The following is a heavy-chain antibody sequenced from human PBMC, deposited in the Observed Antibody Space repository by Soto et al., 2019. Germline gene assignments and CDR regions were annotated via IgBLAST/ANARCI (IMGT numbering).Heavy chain of an antibody. D-gene: IGHD5-18*01. CDR1: GVPFSSFA. Sequence: GGSLRHSCAPSGVPFSSFALSWVRQAPGKGLEWVSAISGSGDGTDYADSVKGRFTISRDNSKNTLYLQMNSLRAEDTAVYYCAGPGYSSQDYWGQGALVTGSS. CDR2: ISGSGDGT. V-gene: IGHV3-23*01. J-gene: IGHJ4*02. CDR3: AGPGYSSQDY.